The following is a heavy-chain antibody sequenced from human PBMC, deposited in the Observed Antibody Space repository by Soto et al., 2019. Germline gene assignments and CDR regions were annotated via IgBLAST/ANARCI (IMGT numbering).Heavy chain of an antibody. CDR3: AKDWGSSDWFNWFNP. J-gene: IGHJ5*02. CDR2: ISHSGTTK. D-gene: IGHD6-19*01. CDR1: GFSVANPG. V-gene: IGHV3-30*18. Sequence: QVQLVESGGGVVQPGGSLKVACAASGFSVANPGMHWVRQAPGKGLEWLAMISHSGTTKTYGDSVQGRFTISRDNAKNTLYLQMTTLRPEDTAIYYCAKDWGSSDWFNWFNPWGQGVLVTVSS.